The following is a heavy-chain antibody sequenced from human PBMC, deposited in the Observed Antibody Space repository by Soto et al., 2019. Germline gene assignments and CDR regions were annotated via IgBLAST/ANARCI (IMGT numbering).Heavy chain of an antibody. Sequence: GGSLRLSCAASGFTFSSYGMHWVRQAPGKGLEWVAVISYDESDIYYSDSLKGRFTISRDNSKNTLYLQMSSLRPEDTAVYYCAKDVRTQEKNIWGQGTMVTVSS. V-gene: IGHV3-30*18. J-gene: IGHJ3*02. CDR2: ISYDESDI. CDR3: AKDVRTQEKNI. CDR1: GFTFSSYG.